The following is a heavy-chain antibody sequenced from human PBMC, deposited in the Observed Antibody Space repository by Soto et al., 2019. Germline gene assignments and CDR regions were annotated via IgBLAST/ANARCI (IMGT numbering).Heavy chain of an antibody. D-gene: IGHD6-13*01. V-gene: IGHV1-8*01. Sequence: ASVKVSCKASGYTFTSYDINWVRPATGQGLEWRGWMNPNSGNTGYAQKFQGRVAMTRNTSISTAYMELSSLRSEDTAVYYCARVTYSSSWYVGYDNWFDPWGQGTLVTVSS. CDR1: GYTFTSYD. J-gene: IGHJ5*02. CDR3: ARVTYSSSWYVGYDNWFDP. CDR2: MNPNSGNT.